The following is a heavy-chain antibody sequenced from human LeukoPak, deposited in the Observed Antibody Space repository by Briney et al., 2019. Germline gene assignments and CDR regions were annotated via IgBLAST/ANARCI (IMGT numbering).Heavy chain of an antibody. CDR1: GGTLSSYA. V-gene: IGHV1-69*13. CDR2: IIPIVGTP. Sequence: SVKVSCKASGGTLSSYAISWVRQAPGQGLEWMGGIIPIVGTPNYAQKFQGRVTITADESTSTAYMELSSLRSEDTAVYYCARQDEGYYGSSAPDVWGQGTTVTVSS. D-gene: IGHD3-10*01. CDR3: ARQDEGYYGSSAPDV. J-gene: IGHJ6*02.